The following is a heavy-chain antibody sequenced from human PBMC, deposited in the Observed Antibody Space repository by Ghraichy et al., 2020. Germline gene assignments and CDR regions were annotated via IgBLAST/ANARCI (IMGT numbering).Heavy chain of an antibody. V-gene: IGHV4-34*01. Sequence: SETLSLTCAVYGGSFSGYYWSWIRQPPGKGLEWIGEINHSGSTNYNPSLKSRVTISVDTSKNQFSLKLSSVTAADTAVYYWARAPTLLLWFGEKPGYFDYWGQGTLVTVSS. CDR3: ARAPTLLLWFGEKPGYFDY. CDR1: GGSFSGYY. CDR2: INHSGST. D-gene: IGHD3-10*01. J-gene: IGHJ4*02.